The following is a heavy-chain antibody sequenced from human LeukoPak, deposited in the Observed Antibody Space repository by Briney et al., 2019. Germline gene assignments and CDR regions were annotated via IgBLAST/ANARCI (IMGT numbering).Heavy chain of an antibody. Sequence: SETPSLTCAVYGGSFSGYYWSWIRQPPGKGLEWIGEINHSGSTNYNPSLKSRVTISVDTSKNQFSLKLSSVTAADTAVYYCARKKVVPAAIGFDPWGQGTLVTVSS. CDR1: GGSFSGYY. V-gene: IGHV4-34*01. CDR3: ARKKVVPAAIGFDP. D-gene: IGHD2-2*02. J-gene: IGHJ5*02. CDR2: INHSGST.